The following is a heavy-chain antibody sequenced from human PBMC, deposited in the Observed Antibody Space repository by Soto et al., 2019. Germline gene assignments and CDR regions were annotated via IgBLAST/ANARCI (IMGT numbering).Heavy chain of an antibody. Sequence: QVQLVESGGGVVQPGRSLRLSCAASGFTFSSYGMHWVRQAPGKGLEWVAVTWYDGSNKYYADSVKGRFTISRDNSKNTLYLQMNSLRAEETAVYYCARDRQYGSGYGMDVWGQGTTVTVSS. CDR3: ARDRQYGSGYGMDV. J-gene: IGHJ6*02. V-gene: IGHV3-33*01. CDR2: TWYDGSNK. CDR1: GFTFSSYG. D-gene: IGHD3-10*01.